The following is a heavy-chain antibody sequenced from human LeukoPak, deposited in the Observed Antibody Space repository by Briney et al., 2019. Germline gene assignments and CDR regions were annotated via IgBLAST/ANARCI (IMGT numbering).Heavy chain of an antibody. V-gene: IGHV4-39*01. Sequence: SETLSLTCTVSGGSISSSSYYWGWIRQPPGKGLEGSGSIYYSGSTYYNPSLKSRVTISVDTSKNQFSLQLSSVTAAATAVYYCARSPLSPVGPYVDYWGQGTLVTVSS. CDR3: ARSPLSPVGPYVDY. CDR1: GGSISSSSYY. D-gene: IGHD2-8*01. J-gene: IGHJ4*02. CDR2: IYYSGST.